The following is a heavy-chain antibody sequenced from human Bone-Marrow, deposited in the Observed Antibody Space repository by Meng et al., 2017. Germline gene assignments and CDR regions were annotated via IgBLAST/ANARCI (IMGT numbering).Heavy chain of an antibody. D-gene: IGHD6-19*01. V-gene: IGHV7-4-1*02. J-gene: IGHJ4*02. CDR1: GYNFPDYY. CDR3: AGGPTVAGTGGDLFGY. Sequence: QGQLGQSGAEVKKPGASVKVSCKPSGYNFPDYYIHWVRQAPGQGLEWMGWINTNTGNPTYAQGFTGRFVFSLDTSVSTAYLQISSLKAEDTAVYYCAGGPTVAGTGGDLFGYWGQGTLVTVSS. CDR2: INTNTGNP.